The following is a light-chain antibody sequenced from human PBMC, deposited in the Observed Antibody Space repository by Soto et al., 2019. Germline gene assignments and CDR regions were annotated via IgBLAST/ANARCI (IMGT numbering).Light chain of an antibody. CDR1: QTVTTD. CDR2: GAS. J-gene: IGKJ1*01. V-gene: IGKV3-15*01. Sequence: EIFMAQSPCSLSVSPVERATLSCRASQTVTTDLAWYQQKPGQAPRLVIHGASTRATDFPARFSGSGSGTEFTLTISSLQSEDIAVYYCHQYYTWPRTFGQGTKVDIK. CDR3: HQYYTWPRT.